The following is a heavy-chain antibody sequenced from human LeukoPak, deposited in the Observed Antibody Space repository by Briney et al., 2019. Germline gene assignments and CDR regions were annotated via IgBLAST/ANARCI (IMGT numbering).Heavy chain of an antibody. Sequence: SETLSLTCAVYGGSFSGYYWSWIRQPPGKGLEWIGEINHSGSTNYNPSLKSRVTISVDTSKNQFSLKLSSVTAADTAVYYCARGRLPYYYDSSGYYLRYFDLWGRGTLVTVS. CDR3: ARGRLPYYYDSSGYYLRYFDL. J-gene: IGHJ2*01. D-gene: IGHD3-22*01. CDR1: GGSFSGYY. CDR2: INHSGST. V-gene: IGHV4-34*01.